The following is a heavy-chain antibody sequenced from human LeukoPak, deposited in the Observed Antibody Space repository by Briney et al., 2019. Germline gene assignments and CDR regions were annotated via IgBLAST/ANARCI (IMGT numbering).Heavy chain of an antibody. Sequence: GGSLRLSCAASGFTFSSYAMSWVRQAPGKGLEWVSAISGSGGSTYYADSVKGRFTISRDNSKNTLYLQMNSLRAEDTAVYYCAKVQEADSSSWYWSDYWGQGTLVTVSS. CDR1: GFTFSSYA. D-gene: IGHD6-13*01. CDR3: AKVQEADSSSWYWSDY. CDR2: ISGSGGST. V-gene: IGHV3-23*01. J-gene: IGHJ4*02.